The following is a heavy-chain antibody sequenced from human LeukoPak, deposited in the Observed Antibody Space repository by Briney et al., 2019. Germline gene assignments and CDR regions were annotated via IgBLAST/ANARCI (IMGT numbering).Heavy chain of an antibody. J-gene: IGHJ6*02. Sequence: SETLSLTCTVSGGSISSSGHSWGWIRQPPGKGLEWTGTIYYTGRTYYNPSLKSRATISVDTSKNQFSLRLSFVTAADTAVYYCARRIPASGMRDVWGQGTTVTVTS. D-gene: IGHD3-10*01. V-gene: IGHV4-39*01. CDR1: GGSISSSGHS. CDR2: IYYTGRT. CDR3: ARRIPASGMRDV.